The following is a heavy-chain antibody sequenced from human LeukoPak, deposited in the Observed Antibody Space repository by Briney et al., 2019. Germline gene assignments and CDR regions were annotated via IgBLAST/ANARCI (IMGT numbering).Heavy chain of an antibody. CDR2: IYSGGST. J-gene: IGHJ4*02. D-gene: IGHD6-6*01. CDR1: GFTVSSNY. V-gene: IGHV3-53*01. Sequence: GGSLRLSCAASGFTVSSNYMSWVRQAPGKGLEWVSVIYSGGSTYYADSVKGRFTISRDNSKNTLYLQMNSLRAEDTAVYYCASPYIAARHRALDYWGQGTLVTVPS. CDR3: ASPYIAARHRALDY.